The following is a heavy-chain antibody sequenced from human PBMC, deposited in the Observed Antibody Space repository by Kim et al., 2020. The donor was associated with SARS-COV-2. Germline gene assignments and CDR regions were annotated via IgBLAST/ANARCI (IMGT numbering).Heavy chain of an antibody. CDR2: LSWNSGGI. CDR3: AKDLVSSSLRAFHI. V-gene: IGHV3-9*01. Sequence: GGSLRLSCAASGFTFGDFAMHWVRQVPGKGLEWVSGLSWNSGGIGDADSVKGRFTISRHNAENSLYLQMNSMRAEDTAFYYCAKDLVSSSLRAFHIWGQGTMVTVSS. CDR1: GFTFGDFA. D-gene: IGHD6-6*01. J-gene: IGHJ3*02.